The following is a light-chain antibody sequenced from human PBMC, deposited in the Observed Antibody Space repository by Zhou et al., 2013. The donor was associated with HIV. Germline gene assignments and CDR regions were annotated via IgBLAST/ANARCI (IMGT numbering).Light chain of an antibody. Sequence: EIVMTQSPATLSVSPGERATLSCRASQSVSSNLAWYQQKPGQAPRLLIYGASSRATGIPARFSGSGSGTEFTLTISSLQPDDFATYYCQQYNSQFGQGTRLEIK. J-gene: IGKJ5*01. CDR2: GAS. CDR1: QSVSSN. CDR3: QQYNSQ. V-gene: IGKV3-15*01.